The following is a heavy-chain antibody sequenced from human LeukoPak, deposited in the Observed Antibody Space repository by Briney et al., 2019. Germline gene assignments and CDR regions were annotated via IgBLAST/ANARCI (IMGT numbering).Heavy chain of an antibody. Sequence: GASVKVSCKASGYTFTNYTINWVRLAPGRGLEWMGWIDTNTGNPTYAQGFTGRFVFSLDTSVTTTYLQISSLKAEDTAVYYCARGLNNGGSYRNYFDYWGQGTLVTVSS. CDR2: IDTNTGNP. CDR3: ARGLNNGGSYRNYFDY. V-gene: IGHV7-4-1*02. D-gene: IGHD1-26*01. J-gene: IGHJ4*02. CDR1: GYTFTNYT.